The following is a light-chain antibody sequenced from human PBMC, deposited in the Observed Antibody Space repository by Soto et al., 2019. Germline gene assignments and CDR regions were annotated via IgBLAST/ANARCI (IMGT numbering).Light chain of an antibody. CDR1: QSISSN. V-gene: IGKV3-15*01. Sequence: EIVMTQSPATLSVSPGERAPLSCRASQSISSNFAWYQQRPGQAPRLLIYGASTRATGIPARFSGSGSGTEFTLTISSLHSEDFAVYYCQQYNNWPITFGQGTRLEIK. CDR2: GAS. CDR3: QQYNNWPIT. J-gene: IGKJ5*01.